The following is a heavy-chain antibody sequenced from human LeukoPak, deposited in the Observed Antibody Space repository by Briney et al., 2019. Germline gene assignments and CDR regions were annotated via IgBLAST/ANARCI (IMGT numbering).Heavy chain of an antibody. Sequence: PSETQSLTCTVSGGSISSYYWSWIRQPPAKGLEWIGDIYYSGSTNYNPSLKSRVTISVDTSKNQFSLRLSSVTAADTAVYYSARLASGSYGPLTPFDYWGQGTLVTVSS. J-gene: IGHJ4*02. V-gene: IGHV4-59*08. CDR3: ARLASGSYGPLTPFDY. D-gene: IGHD1-26*01. CDR2: IYYSGST. CDR1: GGSISSYY.